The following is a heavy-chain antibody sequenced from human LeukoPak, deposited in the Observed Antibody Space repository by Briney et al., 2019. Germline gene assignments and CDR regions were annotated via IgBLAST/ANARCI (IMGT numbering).Heavy chain of an antibody. J-gene: IGHJ5*02. CDR3: ARDSYYCSSTSCVWFDP. Sequence: GGSLRLSCAASGFTFSSYWMSWVRQAPGKGLEWVANIKQDGSEKYYVDSVKGRFTISRDNAKNSLYLQMKSLRAEDTAVYYCARDSYYCSSTSCVWFDPWGQGTLVTVSS. D-gene: IGHD2-2*01. CDR1: GFTFSSYW. V-gene: IGHV3-7*01. CDR2: IKQDGSEK.